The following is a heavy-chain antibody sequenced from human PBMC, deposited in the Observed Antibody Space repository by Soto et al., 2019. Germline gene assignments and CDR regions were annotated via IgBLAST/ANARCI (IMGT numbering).Heavy chain of an antibody. CDR2: ISAYNGNT. J-gene: IGHJ4*02. CDR1: GYTFTSYG. CDR3: ARDAMIVVVIGSLDY. Sequence: QVQLVQSGAEVKKPGASVKVSCKASGYTFTSYGISCVRQAPGQGLEWMGWISAYNGNTNYAQKLQGRVTMTADTSTSKAYMERRSLRYDDTDVYYCARDAMIVVVIGSLDYWGQGPLVTVSS. D-gene: IGHD3-22*01. V-gene: IGHV1-18*01.